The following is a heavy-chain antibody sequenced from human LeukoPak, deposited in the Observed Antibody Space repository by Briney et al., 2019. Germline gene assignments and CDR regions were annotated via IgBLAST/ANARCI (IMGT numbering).Heavy chain of an antibody. V-gene: IGHV3-23*01. D-gene: IGHD6-13*01. CDR2: ISGSGGST. J-gene: IGHJ4*02. Sequence: GGSLRLSCAASEFTFSSYAMQWVRQAPGKGLEWVSAISGSGGSTYYADSVKGRFTISRDNSKNTLYLQMNSLRAEDTAVYYCAKWTIAAAGSLFDYWGQGTLVTVSS. CDR1: EFTFSSYA. CDR3: AKWTIAAAGSLFDY.